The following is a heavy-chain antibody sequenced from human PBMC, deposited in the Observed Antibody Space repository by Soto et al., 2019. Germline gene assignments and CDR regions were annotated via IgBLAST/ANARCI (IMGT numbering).Heavy chain of an antibody. J-gene: IGHJ4*02. V-gene: IGHV3-23*01. Sequence: LRLSCAASGFTFSSYAMSWVRQAPGKGLEWVSAISGSGGSTYYADSVKGRFTISRDNSKNTLYLQMNSLRAEDTAVYYCAKVGYDYDSSGYRPARFDYWAQGNLVTVSS. CDR1: GFTFSSYA. D-gene: IGHD3-22*01. CDR3: AKVGYDYDSSGYRPARFDY. CDR2: ISGSGGST.